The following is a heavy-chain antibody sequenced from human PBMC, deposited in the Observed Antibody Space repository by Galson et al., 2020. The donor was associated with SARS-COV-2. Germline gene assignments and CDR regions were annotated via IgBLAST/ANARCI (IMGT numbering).Heavy chain of an antibody. J-gene: IGHJ4*02. Sequence: GGSLRLSCAASGFTFSSYAMSWVRQAPGKGLEWVSAISGSGGSTYYADSVKGRFTISRDNSKNTLYLQMNSLRAEDTAVYYCAKPNQGGWGYFHFDYWGQGTLVTVSS. CDR3: AKPNQGGWGYFHFDY. CDR2: ISGSGGST. D-gene: IGHD2-21*01. V-gene: IGHV3-23*01. CDR1: GFTFSSYA.